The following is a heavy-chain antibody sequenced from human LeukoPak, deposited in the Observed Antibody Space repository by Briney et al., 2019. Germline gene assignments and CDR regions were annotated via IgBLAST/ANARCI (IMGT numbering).Heavy chain of an antibody. CDR2: ISSSSSYI. D-gene: IGHD4-17*01. V-gene: IGHV3-21*01. CDR3: ARDINTVTQGNY. J-gene: IGHJ4*02. CDR1: GFTFGSYS. Sequence: PGGSLRLSCAASGFTFGSYSMNWVRQAPGKGLEWVSSISSSSSYIYYADSVKGRFTISRDNAKNSLYLQMNSLRAEDTAVYYCARDINTVTQGNYWGQGTLVTVSS.